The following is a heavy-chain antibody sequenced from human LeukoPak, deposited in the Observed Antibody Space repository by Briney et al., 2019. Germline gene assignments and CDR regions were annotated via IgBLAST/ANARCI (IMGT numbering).Heavy chain of an antibody. D-gene: IGHD4-23*01. Sequence: GGSLRLSCAASGFTFSSYSMNWVRQAPGKGLEWVSSISSSSSSYIYYADSVKGRFTISRDNAKNSLYLQMNSLRAEDTAVYYCARVDGGNPYDAFDIWGQGTMVTVSS. CDR1: GFTFSSYS. V-gene: IGHV3-21*01. CDR2: ISSSSSSYI. J-gene: IGHJ3*02. CDR3: ARVDGGNPYDAFDI.